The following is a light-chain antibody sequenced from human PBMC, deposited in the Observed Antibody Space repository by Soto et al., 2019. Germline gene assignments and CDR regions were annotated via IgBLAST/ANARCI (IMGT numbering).Light chain of an antibody. V-gene: IGKV2-28*01. CDR1: QSLLHSNGYYY. CDR3: MQALQTPPT. J-gene: IGKJ1*01. CDR2: LVS. Sequence: DIVMTQSPLSLPVTPGEPASISCRSSQSLLHSNGYYYLDWYLQKPGQSPQLLIYLVSNRASGVPDRFSGSGSGTDFTLKISRVEAEDVGVYYCMQALQTPPTFGQGTKVDIK.